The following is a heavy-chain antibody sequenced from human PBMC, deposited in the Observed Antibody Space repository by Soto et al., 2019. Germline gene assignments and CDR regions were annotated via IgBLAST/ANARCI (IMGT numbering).Heavy chain of an antibody. D-gene: IGHD3-22*01. CDR3: ARDRRYYDSSGYLLTDRAESFHH. Sequence: AAVKLSCKASGYTFTGYYMHWVRQAPGQGLEWMGWINPNSGGTNYAQKFQGRVTMTRDTSISTAYMELRRLTSDDTAVYHCARDRRYYDSSGYLLTDRAESFHHPGPATL. V-gene: IGHV1-2*02. CDR2: INPNSGGT. CDR1: GYTFTGYY. J-gene: IGHJ1*01.